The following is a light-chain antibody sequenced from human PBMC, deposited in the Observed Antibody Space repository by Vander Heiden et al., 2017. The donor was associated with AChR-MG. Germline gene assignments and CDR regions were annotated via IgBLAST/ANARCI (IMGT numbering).Light chain of an antibody. CDR3: HGYQSYLYS. Sequence: IQLTQSPSTLTASRGGRVTITCRAIQRISNWLAWYQQKPGIAPKLLISKASSLESGVPSRFRGSGFGTEFSLTISSLQPDDFATYYCHGYQSYLYSFGQETELGI. CDR2: KAS. V-gene: IGKV1-5*03. CDR1: QRISNW. J-gene: IGKJ2*03.